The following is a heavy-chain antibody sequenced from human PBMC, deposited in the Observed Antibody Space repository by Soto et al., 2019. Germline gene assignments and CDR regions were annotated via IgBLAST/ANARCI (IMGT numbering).Heavy chain of an antibody. CDR3: AGRPEIRPR. CDR2: IHRDGVT. Sequence: QVHLQESGPGLVKPSETLSLTCAISGGSTSSSDWWTWVRQPPGEGLEWIGEIHRDGVTNYNSSLKTRLTISLDHSRNQFSLSLTSVPAADAAVYFCAGRPEIRPRWGPGILVPVSS. CDR1: GGSTSSSDW. J-gene: IGHJ4*02. D-gene: IGHD1-26*01. V-gene: IGHV4-4*02.